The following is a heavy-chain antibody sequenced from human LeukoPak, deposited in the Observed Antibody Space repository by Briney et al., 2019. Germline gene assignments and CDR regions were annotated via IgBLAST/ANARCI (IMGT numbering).Heavy chain of an antibody. D-gene: IGHD5-18*01. V-gene: IGHV1-69*01. CDR1: GGTFGSYA. Sequence: ASVKVSCKASGGTFGSYAISWVRQAPGQGLEWMGGIIPIFGTANYAQKFQGRVTITADESTSTAYMELSSLRSEDTAVYYCARVIVHSYGLSYFDYWGQGTLVTVSS. CDR2: IIPIFGTA. J-gene: IGHJ4*02. CDR3: ARVIVHSYGLSYFDY.